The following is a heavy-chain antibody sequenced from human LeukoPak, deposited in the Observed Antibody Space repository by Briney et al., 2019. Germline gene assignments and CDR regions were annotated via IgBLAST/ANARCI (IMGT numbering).Heavy chain of an antibody. CDR2: IMSDGTGI. D-gene: IGHD4-17*01. V-gene: IGHV3-74*01. J-gene: IGHJ4*02. CDR1: GFTFSNYW. Sequence: GGSLRLSCTTYGFTFSNYWMYWDRQAPGQGLMWVSRIMSDGTGITYTDSVEGRFTISRDNAKNTLYLQMNSLRDEDTAVYYCVRGQTIDYWGQGTLVTVSS. CDR3: VRGQTIDY.